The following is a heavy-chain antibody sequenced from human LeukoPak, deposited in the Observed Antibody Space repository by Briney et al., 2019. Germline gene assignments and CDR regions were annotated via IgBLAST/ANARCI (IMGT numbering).Heavy chain of an antibody. CDR1: GGSFSGYF. J-gene: IGHJ4*02. CDR2: VDHSGRT. CDR3: ARGPPLTYSGTGGYYFFDH. D-gene: IGHD3-22*01. V-gene: IGHV4-34*01. Sequence: SETLSLTCAVYGGSFSGYFWSWIRQPPGKGLEWIGEVDHSGRTNYSPSLKSRVTISVDTSKTQFSLKLSSVAAADTAVYYCARGPPLTYSGTGGYYFFDHWGQGILVTVSS.